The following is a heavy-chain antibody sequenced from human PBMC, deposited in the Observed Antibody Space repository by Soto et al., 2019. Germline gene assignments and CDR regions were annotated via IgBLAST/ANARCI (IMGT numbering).Heavy chain of an antibody. CDR2: IGTSSKNV. Sequence: GGSLSLSCAASGFTFSSYSMNWVRQAPGKGLEWVSPIGTSSKNVFYADSVKGRFTISRDNARNSLYLQMNSVRAEDTAVYYCAREFSGSGQLWAQGTLVSVSS. D-gene: IGHD2-15*01. V-gene: IGHV3-21*01. CDR1: GFTFSSYS. J-gene: IGHJ4*01. CDR3: AREFSGSGQL.